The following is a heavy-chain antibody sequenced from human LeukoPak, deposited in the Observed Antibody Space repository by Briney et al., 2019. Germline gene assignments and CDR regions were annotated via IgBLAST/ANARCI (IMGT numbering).Heavy chain of an antibody. J-gene: IGHJ4*02. V-gene: IGHV4-59*01. CDR2: TYYSGST. Sequence: SETLSLTCTVSGGSISSYYWSWIRQPPGKGLEWIGSTYYSGSTYYNPSLKSRVTISVDTSKKQFSLKLSSVTAVDTAVYHCARGPSLFDYWGQGTLVTVSS. CDR1: GGSISSYY. CDR3: ARGPSLFDY.